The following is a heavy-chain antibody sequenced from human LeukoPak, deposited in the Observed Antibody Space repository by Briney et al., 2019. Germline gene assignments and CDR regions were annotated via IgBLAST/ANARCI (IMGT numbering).Heavy chain of an antibody. V-gene: IGHV4-59*01. J-gene: IGHJ3*02. CDR1: GGSISSYY. D-gene: IGHD6-13*01. Sequence: SETLSLTCTVPGGSISSYYWSWIRQPPGKGLEWIGYIHYSGSTNYNPSLKSRVTISVDTSKNQFSLKLSSVTAADTAVYYCARAPYSSSWFWVDAFDIWGQGTMVTVSS. CDR3: ARAPYSSSWFWVDAFDI. CDR2: IHYSGST.